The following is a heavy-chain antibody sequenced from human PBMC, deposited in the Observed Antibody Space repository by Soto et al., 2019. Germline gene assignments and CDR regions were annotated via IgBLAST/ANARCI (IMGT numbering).Heavy chain of an antibody. Sequence: PGGSLRLSCAASGFTFSSYAMSWVRQAPGKGLEWVSAISGSGGSTYYADSVKGRFTISRDNPKNMLYLQMNSLRAEDTAVYYCAKDRDGSASYFDYWGQGTLVTVSS. CDR3: AKDRDGSASYFDY. CDR2: ISGSGGST. J-gene: IGHJ4*02. V-gene: IGHV3-23*01. CDR1: GFTFSSYA. D-gene: IGHD3-10*01.